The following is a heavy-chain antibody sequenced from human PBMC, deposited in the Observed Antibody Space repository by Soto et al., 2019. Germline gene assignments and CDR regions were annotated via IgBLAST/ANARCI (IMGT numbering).Heavy chain of an antibody. D-gene: IGHD6-13*01. J-gene: IGHJ4*02. V-gene: IGHV4-39*01. Sequence: SETLSLTCTASGGSISSSSYYWGWIRQPPGKGLEWIGSIYYSGSTYYNPSLKSRVTISVDTSKNQFSLKLSSVTAADTAVYYCARTDGSSGDYWGQGTLVTVSS. CDR2: IYYSGST. CDR3: ARTDGSSGDY. CDR1: GGSISSSSYY.